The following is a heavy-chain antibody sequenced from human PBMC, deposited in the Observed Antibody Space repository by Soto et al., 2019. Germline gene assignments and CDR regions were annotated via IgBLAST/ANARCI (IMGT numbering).Heavy chain of an antibody. D-gene: IGHD6-19*01. J-gene: IGHJ4*02. CDR2: VTHSGTA. Sequence: SETLSLTCAVSGGSIDSGAFSLSWIRQPPGKGLEWIGCVTHSGTAYSIPSLNGRLTLSVDSSQTQFSLKLTSVTAADSAFYYCARIHWAQSSLDYWGRGILVTVSS. V-gene: IGHV4-30-2*01. CDR1: GGSIDSGAFS. CDR3: ARIHWAQSSLDY.